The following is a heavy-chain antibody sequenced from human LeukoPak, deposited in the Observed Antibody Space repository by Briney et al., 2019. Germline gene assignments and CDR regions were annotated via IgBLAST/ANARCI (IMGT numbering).Heavy chain of an antibody. Sequence: SETLSLTCTVSGYSISSGYYWGWIRQPPGKGLEWIGSIYHSGSTYYNPSLKSRVTISVDTSKNQFSLKLSSVTAADTAVYYCARNLAAAGTRANWFDPWGQGTLVTVSS. V-gene: IGHV4-38-2*02. J-gene: IGHJ5*02. CDR3: ARNLAAAGTRANWFDP. CDR1: GYSISSGYY. CDR2: IYHSGST. D-gene: IGHD6-13*01.